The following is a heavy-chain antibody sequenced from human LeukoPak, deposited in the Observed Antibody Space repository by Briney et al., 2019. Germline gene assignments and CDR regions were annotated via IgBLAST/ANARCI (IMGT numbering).Heavy chain of an antibody. CDR3: AKDLQLIDYYGSGSYPDY. Sequence: PGGSLRLSCAASGFTFSSYAMSWVRQAPGKGLEWVSAISGSGGSTYYADSVKGRFTISRDNSKNTLYLQMNSLRAEDTAVYYCAKDLQLIDYYGSGSYPDYWGQGTLVTVSS. J-gene: IGHJ4*02. CDR1: GFTFSSYA. CDR2: ISGSGGST. V-gene: IGHV3-23*01. D-gene: IGHD3-10*01.